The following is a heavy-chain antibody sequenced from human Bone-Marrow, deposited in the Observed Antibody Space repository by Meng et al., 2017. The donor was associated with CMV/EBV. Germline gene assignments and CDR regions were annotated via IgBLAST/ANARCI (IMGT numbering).Heavy chain of an antibody. Sequence: GESLKISCAASGFTFSSYWMSWVRQAPGKGLEWVANIKQDGSEKYYVDSVKGRFTISRDNAKNSLYLQMNSLRAEDTAVYYCARVYYYGSGDYWGQGTLVTVSS. CDR2: IKQDGSEK. J-gene: IGHJ4*02. CDR3: ARVYYYGSGDY. CDR1: GFTFSSYW. D-gene: IGHD3-10*01. V-gene: IGHV3-7*04.